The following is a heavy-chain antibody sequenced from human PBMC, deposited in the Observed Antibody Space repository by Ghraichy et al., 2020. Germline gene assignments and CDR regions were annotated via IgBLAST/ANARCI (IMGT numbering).Heavy chain of an antibody. V-gene: IGHV4-4*07. Sequence: SETLSLTCTVSGGSISSYYWSWIRQPAGKGLEWIGRIYTSGSTNCNPSLKSRVTMSVDTSKNQFSLKLSSVTAADTAVYYCARDYNWNYANWFDPWGQGTLVTVSS. CDR2: IYTSGST. D-gene: IGHD1-7*01. CDR1: GGSISSYY. CDR3: ARDYNWNYANWFDP. J-gene: IGHJ5*02.